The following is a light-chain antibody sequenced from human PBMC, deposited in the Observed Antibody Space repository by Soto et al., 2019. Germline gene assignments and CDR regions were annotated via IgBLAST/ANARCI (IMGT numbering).Light chain of an antibody. Sequence: EIVFTQSPATPSLSPGGRATPPRRASQSVSSYLAWYQQKPGQAPRLLIYGASNRATGIPDRFSGSGSGTDFTLTITRLEPEDFAMYYCQRYDSLRTFGQGTKVDIK. J-gene: IGKJ1*01. CDR2: GAS. CDR1: QSVSSY. CDR3: QRYDSLRT. V-gene: IGKV3-20*01.